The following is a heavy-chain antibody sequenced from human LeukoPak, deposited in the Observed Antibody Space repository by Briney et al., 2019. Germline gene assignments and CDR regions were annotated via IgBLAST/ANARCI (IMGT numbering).Heavy chain of an antibody. CDR3: ARHQSHSSGWYIDY. V-gene: IGHV4-59*08. J-gene: IGHJ4*02. CDR1: GGSFSGYY. CDR2: ISYSGST. Sequence: PSETLSLTCAVYGGSFSGYYWSWIRQPPGKGLEWIAYISYSGSTNYNPSLKSRVTISVDTSKNQFSLKLSSVTAADTAVYYCARHQSHSSGWYIDYWGQGTLVTVSS. D-gene: IGHD6-19*01.